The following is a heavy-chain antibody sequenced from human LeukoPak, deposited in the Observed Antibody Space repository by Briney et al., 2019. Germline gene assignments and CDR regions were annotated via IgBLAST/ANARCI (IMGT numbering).Heavy chain of an antibody. CDR3: VRGPFGQGVDY. J-gene: IGHJ4*02. CDR2: MLSDGSTK. CDR1: GFTLSSYH. Sequence: GGSLRLSCAASGFTLSSYHIHWVRQAPGKGLEWVALMLSDGSTKHYADSVKGRFTISRDNSKNALFLQMDGLRAEDTAVYYCVRGPFGQGVDYWGQGTLVTVSS. V-gene: IGHV3-30*03. D-gene: IGHD3-10*01.